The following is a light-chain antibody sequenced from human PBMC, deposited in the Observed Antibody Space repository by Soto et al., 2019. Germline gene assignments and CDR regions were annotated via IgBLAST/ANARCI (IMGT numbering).Light chain of an antibody. CDR3: QHYDSWPPL. J-gene: IGKJ3*01. CDR1: QNVRNN. Sequence: EIVMTQSPATLSVSPGERATLSCRASQNVRNNLAWYQQKPGQAPRLLIYGASTRATGIPAGFSGSGSGTEFTLTISSLQSEDFAIYYCQHYDSWPPLFGPGTKVDIK. V-gene: IGKV3-15*01. CDR2: GAS.